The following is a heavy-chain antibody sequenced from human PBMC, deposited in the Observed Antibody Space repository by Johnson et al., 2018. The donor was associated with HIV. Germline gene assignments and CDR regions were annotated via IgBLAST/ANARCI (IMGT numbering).Heavy chain of an antibody. CDR3: ATIAAHGAAFDI. CDR2: IYSGDTT. J-gene: IGHJ3*02. Sequence: QVQLVESGGGVVRPGGSLRLSCTTSEFIFDDYGMSWVRQAPGKGLEWVSVIYSGDTTYYADSVTGRFTISRDNSKNTLYLQMNSLRPEDTAAYYCATIAAHGAAFDIWGQGTVVTVSS. D-gene: IGHD6-25*01. CDR1: EFIFDDYG. V-gene: IGHV3-NL1*01.